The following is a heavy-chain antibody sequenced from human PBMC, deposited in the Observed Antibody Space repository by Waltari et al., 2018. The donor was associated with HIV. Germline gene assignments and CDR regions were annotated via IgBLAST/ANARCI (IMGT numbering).Heavy chain of an antibody. CDR3: SRGGVILTGYYPSGLS. V-gene: IGHV1-2*02. CDR1: GYTFTGYY. CDR2: RKPNSGGT. Sequence: QVLLVQSGAEVKKPGASVKVSCKASGYTFTGYYIHWVRQAPGQGLEWRGWRKPNSGGTEFSQKFKGRVTMTRDKSSSRAYLELKGRTSDDTALDWCSRGGVILTGYYPSGLSGGQGTLVTVSS. J-gene: IGHJ4*02. D-gene: IGHD3-9*01.